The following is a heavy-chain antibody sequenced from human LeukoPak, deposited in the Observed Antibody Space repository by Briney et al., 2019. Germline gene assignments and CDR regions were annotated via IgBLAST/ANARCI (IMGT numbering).Heavy chain of an antibody. V-gene: IGHV3-9*01. CDR3: AKDRDSSGYGGFDH. D-gene: IGHD3-22*01. J-gene: IGHJ4*02. Sequence: PGGSLRLSCAASGFIFDDYAIHWVRQAPGKGLEWVSGISWNSGNKNYVDSVKGRFTISRDNAKKSLFLQMNSLKPEDTALYFCAKDRDSSGYGGFDHWGRGTLVTVSS. CDR2: ISWNSGNK. CDR1: GFIFDDYA.